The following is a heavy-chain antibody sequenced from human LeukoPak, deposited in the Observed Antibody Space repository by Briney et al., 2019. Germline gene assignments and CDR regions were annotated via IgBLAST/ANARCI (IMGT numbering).Heavy chain of an antibody. Sequence: ASVKVSCKASGYTFTSYDINWVRQATGQGLEWMGWMNPNGGNTGYAQKFQGRVTITRNTSISTAYMELSSLRSDDTAVYYCARDLRYSSGWSASGMDVWGKGTTVTISS. V-gene: IGHV1-8*03. D-gene: IGHD6-19*01. CDR1: GYTFTSYD. CDR2: MNPNGGNT. J-gene: IGHJ6*03. CDR3: ARDLRYSSGWSASGMDV.